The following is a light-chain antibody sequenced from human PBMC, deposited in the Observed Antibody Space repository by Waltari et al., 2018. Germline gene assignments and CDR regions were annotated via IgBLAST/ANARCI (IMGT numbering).Light chain of an antibody. V-gene: IGKV1-16*01. CDR1: QAISNS. Sequence: DIQMTQSPSPLSASVGDRVTITCRASQAISNSLAWFQQKPGKAPKSLMYAASILQSGGPSRFSGSGSGTDFTLTISSLQPEDFATYYCQQYNSYPLTFGGGTKVEIK. J-gene: IGKJ4*01. CDR3: QQYNSYPLT. CDR2: AAS.